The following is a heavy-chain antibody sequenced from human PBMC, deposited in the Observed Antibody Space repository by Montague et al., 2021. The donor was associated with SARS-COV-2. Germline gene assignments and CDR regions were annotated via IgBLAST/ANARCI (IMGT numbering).Heavy chain of an antibody. V-gene: IGHV4-34*01. CDR1: AGTFNDYY. Sequence: SETLSLTCAVYAGTFNDYYCRWTRPPPGNWLEWIAEINHGGITNXHPSLKTRVTISAHTSKNQFSLKLKSVTAADTANYYCARGHQGVAMIVVVMIGAEYYFDYWGQVSLASVVS. CDR3: ARGHQGVAMIVVVMIGAEYYFDY. CDR2: INHGGIT. D-gene: IGHD3-22*01. J-gene: IGHJ4*02.